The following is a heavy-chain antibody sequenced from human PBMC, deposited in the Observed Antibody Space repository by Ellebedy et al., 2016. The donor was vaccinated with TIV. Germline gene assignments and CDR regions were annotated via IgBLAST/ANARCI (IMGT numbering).Heavy chain of an antibody. D-gene: IGHD6-13*01. Sequence: SVKVSXKASGGTFSSYAISWVRQAPGQGLEWMGGIIPIFGTANYAQKFQGRLTITADESTSTAYMELSSLRSEDTAVFYCARVAAAAAGNEYWGQGTLVTVSS. CDR1: GGTFSSYA. CDR3: ARVAAAAAGNEY. V-gene: IGHV1-69*13. J-gene: IGHJ4*02. CDR2: IIPIFGTA.